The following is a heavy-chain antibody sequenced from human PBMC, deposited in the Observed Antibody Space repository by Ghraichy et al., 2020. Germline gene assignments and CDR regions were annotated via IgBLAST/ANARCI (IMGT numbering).Heavy chain of an antibody. V-gene: IGHV4-34*01. Sequence: SQTLSLNCAVYGGSFSGYYWSWIRQSPGKGLEWIGEISHNGGTNYNPSLKSRVTISVDTSKNQFSLKLSSVTAADTAVYYCARVFYYDSSGYPDYWGQGTLVTVSS. CDR3: ARVFYYDSSGYPDY. J-gene: IGHJ4*02. D-gene: IGHD3-22*01. CDR1: GGSFSGYY. CDR2: ISHNGGT.